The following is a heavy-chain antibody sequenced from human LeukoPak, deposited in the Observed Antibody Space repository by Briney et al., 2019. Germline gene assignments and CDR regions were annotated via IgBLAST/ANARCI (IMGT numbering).Heavy chain of an antibody. CDR3: ARDQDTVTHKPGY. CDR1: GYTFTSYD. Sequence: GASVKVSCKASGYTFTSYDINWVRQATGQGLEWMGWMNPNSGNTGYAQKFQGRVTMTRNTSISTAYMELSSLRSEDTAVYYCARDQDTVTHKPGYWGQGTLVTVSS. J-gene: IGHJ4*02. V-gene: IGHV1-8*01. CDR2: MNPNSGNT. D-gene: IGHD4-17*01.